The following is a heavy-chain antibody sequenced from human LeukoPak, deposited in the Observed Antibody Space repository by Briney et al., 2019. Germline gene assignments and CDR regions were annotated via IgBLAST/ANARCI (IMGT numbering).Heavy chain of an antibody. Sequence: ASVKVSCKASGYTFTSYDINWVRQATGQGLEWMGWMNPNSGNTGYAQKFQGRVTMTRNTSISTAYMELSSLRSEDTAVYYCARARDPYYYDSSGYFNWFDPWGQGILVTVSS. J-gene: IGHJ5*02. D-gene: IGHD3-22*01. V-gene: IGHV1-8*01. CDR1: GYTFTSYD. CDR3: ARARDPYYYDSSGYFNWFDP. CDR2: MNPNSGNT.